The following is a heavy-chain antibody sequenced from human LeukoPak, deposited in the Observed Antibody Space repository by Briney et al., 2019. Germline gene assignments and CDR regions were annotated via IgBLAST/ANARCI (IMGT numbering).Heavy chain of an antibody. J-gene: IGHJ6*03. D-gene: IGHD3-16*01. CDR3: ARTEVGPYYMDV. CDR2: IYYSGST. V-gene: IGHV4-39*07. Sequence: PSETLSLTCTVSGGSISSSSYYWGWIRQPPGKGLEWIGSIYYSGSTYYNPSLKSRVTISVDTSKNQFSLKLSSVTAADTAVYYCARTEVGPYYMDVWGKGTTVTVSS. CDR1: GGSISSSSYY.